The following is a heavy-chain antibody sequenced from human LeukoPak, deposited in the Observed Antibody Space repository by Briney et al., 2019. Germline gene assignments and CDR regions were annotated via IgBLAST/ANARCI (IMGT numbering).Heavy chain of an antibody. D-gene: IGHD4-17*01. CDR1: GGSISSSSYY. CDR2: IHYSGNT. J-gene: IGHJ4*02. Sequence: SETLSLTCTVSGGSISSSSYYWGWIRQPPGKGLEWIGSIHYSGNTYYNPSLKSRVTISVDTSKNQFSLKLSSVTAADTAVYYCARRFHDYGDSTVYYFDYWGQGTLVTVSS. V-gene: IGHV4-39*01. CDR3: ARRFHDYGDSTVYYFDY.